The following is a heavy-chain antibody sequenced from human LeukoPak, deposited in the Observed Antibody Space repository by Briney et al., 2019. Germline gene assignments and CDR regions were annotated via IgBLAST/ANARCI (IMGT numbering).Heavy chain of an antibody. Sequence: GGSLRLSCAASGFTFSSYWMSWVRQAPGKGLEWVANIKQDGSEKYYVDSVKGRFTISRDNAKNSLYLQMNSLRAEDTAVYYCARAPHRAAAGGRRGYYFDYWGQGTLVTVSS. CDR1: GFTFSSYW. CDR2: IKQDGSEK. V-gene: IGHV3-7*01. J-gene: IGHJ4*02. CDR3: ARAPHRAAAGGRRGYYFDY. D-gene: IGHD2-15*01.